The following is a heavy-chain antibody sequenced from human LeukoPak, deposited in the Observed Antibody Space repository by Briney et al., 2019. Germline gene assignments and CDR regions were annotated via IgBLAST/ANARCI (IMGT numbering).Heavy chain of an antibody. CDR1: GYTFTGHY. J-gene: IGHJ4*02. V-gene: IGHV1-2*02. Sequence: GASVKVSCKTSGYTFTGHYMHWVRQAPGQGLEWMGWINPNNSGTNYAQKFEGRVTMTRDTSTSTAYMELSRLRSDDTAVYYCARVGMVAPRAHFDYWGQGTLVTVSS. D-gene: IGHD6-6*01. CDR2: INPNNSGT. CDR3: ARVGMVAPRAHFDY.